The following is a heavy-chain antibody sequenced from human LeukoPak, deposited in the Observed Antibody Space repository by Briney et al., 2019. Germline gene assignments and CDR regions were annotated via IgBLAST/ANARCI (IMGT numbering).Heavy chain of an antibody. CDR1: GGTCSSYA. Sequence: GASVKVSCKASGGTCSSYAISWVRQAPGQGLEWMGGIIPIFGTANYAQKFQGRVTITADESTSTAYMELSSLRSEDTAVYYCARDDSNYAMDYWGQGTLVTVSS. CDR2: IIPIFGTA. V-gene: IGHV1-69*13. D-gene: IGHD4-11*01. J-gene: IGHJ4*02. CDR3: ARDDSNYAMDY.